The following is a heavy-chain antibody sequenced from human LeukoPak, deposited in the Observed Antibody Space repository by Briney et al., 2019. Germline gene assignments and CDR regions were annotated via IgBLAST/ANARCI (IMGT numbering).Heavy chain of an antibody. V-gene: IGHV5-51*01. CDR3: ARPRGELFPDDAFDI. Sequence: SGESLKISCMGSGYNFYRYWIGWVRQMPGRGLEWVGGIYPGDSHAIYSPSFQGQVTISADKSISTAYLQWSSLKASDTAMYYCARPRGELFPDDAFDIWGQGTMVTVSS. D-gene: IGHD3-10*01. J-gene: IGHJ3*02. CDR2: IYPGDSHA. CDR1: GYNFYRYW.